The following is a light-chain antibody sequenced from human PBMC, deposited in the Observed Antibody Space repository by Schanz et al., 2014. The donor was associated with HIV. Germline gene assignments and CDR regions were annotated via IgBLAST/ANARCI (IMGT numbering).Light chain of an antibody. Sequence: EIVLTQSPGTLSLSPGERATLSCRASQSVSSNFLAWYQQKPGQAPRLVIFGASNRATGIPDRFSGSGSGTEFTLTISSLQSEDFAVYYCQQYNSYSYTFGQGTKLEIK. CDR1: QSVSSNF. V-gene: IGKV3-20*01. CDR2: GAS. CDR3: QQYNSYSYT. J-gene: IGKJ2*01.